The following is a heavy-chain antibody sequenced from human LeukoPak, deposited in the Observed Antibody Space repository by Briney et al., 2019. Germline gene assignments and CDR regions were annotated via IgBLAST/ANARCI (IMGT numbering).Heavy chain of an antibody. D-gene: IGHD3-10*01. CDR3: AKVASGGDWYFDL. V-gene: IGHV3-11*01. J-gene: IGHJ2*01. Sequence: GGSLRLSCAASGFTFSDYYMSWIRQAPGKGLEWVSYISSSGSTIYYADSVKGRFTISRDNSKNTLYLQMNSLRAEDTAVYYCAKVASGGDWYFDLWGRGTLVTVSS. CDR1: GFTFSDYY. CDR2: ISSSGSTI.